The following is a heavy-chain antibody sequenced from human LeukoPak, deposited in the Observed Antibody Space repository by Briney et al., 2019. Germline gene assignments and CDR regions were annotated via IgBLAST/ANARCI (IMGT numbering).Heavy chain of an antibody. CDR2: IRSKANSYAT. Sequence: GGSLRLSCAASGFTFSGSAMHWVRQASGKGLEWVGRIRSKANSYATAYAASVKGRFTISRDDSKNTAYLQMNSLKTEDTAVYYCTRTHTASIAVSVWGQGTTVTVSS. D-gene: IGHD6-6*01. CDR3: TRTHTASIAVSV. V-gene: IGHV3-73*01. J-gene: IGHJ6*02. CDR1: GFTFSGSA.